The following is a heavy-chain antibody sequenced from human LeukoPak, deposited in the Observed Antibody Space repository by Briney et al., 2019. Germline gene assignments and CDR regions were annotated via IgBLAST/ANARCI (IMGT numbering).Heavy chain of an antibody. CDR1: GYTFTSYD. CDR2: IIPIFGTA. V-gene: IGHV1-69*13. CDR3: ARGRAGQLLFDY. J-gene: IGHJ4*02. D-gene: IGHD2-2*01. Sequence: GASVKVSCKASGYTFTSYDISWVRQAPGQGLEWMGGIIPIFGTANYAQKFQGRVTITADESTSTAYMELSSLRSEDTAVYYCARGRAGQLLFDYWGQGTLVTVSS.